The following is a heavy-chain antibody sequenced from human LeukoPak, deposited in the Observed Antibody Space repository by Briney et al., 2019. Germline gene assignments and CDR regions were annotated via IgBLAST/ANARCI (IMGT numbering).Heavy chain of an antibody. CDR1: GFTFSSYW. CDR3: ARHTYDYVWGSYRYSAFDI. CDR2: IKQDGSEK. Sequence: QSGGSLRLSSAASGFTFSSYWMSWVRQAPGKGLEWVTNIKQDGSEKYYVDSVKGRFTISRDNAKNSLYLQMNSLRAEDTAVYYCARHTYDYVWGSYRYSAFDIWGQGTMVTVSS. V-gene: IGHV3-7*01. D-gene: IGHD3-16*02. J-gene: IGHJ3*02.